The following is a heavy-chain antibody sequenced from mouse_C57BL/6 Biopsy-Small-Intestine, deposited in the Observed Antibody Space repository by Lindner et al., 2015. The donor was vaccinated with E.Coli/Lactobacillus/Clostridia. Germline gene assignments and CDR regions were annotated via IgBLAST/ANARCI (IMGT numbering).Heavy chain of an antibody. CDR3: AEYDYDAGVFDY. CDR1: GYAFSNSW. Sequence: VQLQESGPELVKPGASVKISCKASGYAFSNSWMNWVKQRPGKGLEWIGRIFPGDGDTNYNGKFKGKATLTADKSSSTAYMQLSSLTSEDSAVHFCAEYDYDAGVFDYWGQGTALTVSS. V-gene: IGHV1-82*01. J-gene: IGHJ2*01. CDR2: IFPGDGDT. D-gene: IGHD2-4*01.